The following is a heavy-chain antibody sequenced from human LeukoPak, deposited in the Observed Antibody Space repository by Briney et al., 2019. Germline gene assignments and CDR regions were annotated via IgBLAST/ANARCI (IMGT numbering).Heavy chain of an antibody. J-gene: IGHJ4*02. CDR3: AQEDSSSWGLLDY. CDR2: ISWNSGSI. D-gene: IGHD6-13*01. Sequence: GGSLRLSCAASGFTLDDYAMHWVRQAPGKGLEWVSGISWNSGSIGCADSVKGRFTISRDNAKNSLYLQMNSLRAEDTALYYCAQEDSSSWGLLDYWGQGTLVTASS. V-gene: IGHV3-9*01. CDR1: GFTLDDYA.